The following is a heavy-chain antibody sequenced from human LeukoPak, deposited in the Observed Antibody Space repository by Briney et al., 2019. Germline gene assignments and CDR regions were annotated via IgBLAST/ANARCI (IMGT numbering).Heavy chain of an antibody. D-gene: IGHD3-10*01. J-gene: IGHJ4*02. V-gene: IGHV3-53*01. CDR1: DFNINNNY. CDR2: IDNSGSI. Sequence: GGSLRLSCAAPDFNINNNYMNWVRQAPGKGLEWVSLIDNSGSIYYRDSVKGRFTISRDISKSTVYLHMNNLSAEDTAVYYCAGGTYYGSGARPGYFDHWGQGILVTVSS. CDR3: AGGTYYGSGARPGYFDH.